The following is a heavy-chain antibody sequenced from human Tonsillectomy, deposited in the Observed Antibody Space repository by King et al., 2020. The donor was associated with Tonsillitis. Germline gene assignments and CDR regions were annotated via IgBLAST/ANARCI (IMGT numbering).Heavy chain of an antibody. J-gene: IGHJ6*02. CDR2: ISTYNGNK. Sequence: QLVQSGAEVKKPGASMKVSCKASGYTFTSYGIIWVRQAPGQGLEWMGWISTYNGNKKYVQKFQGRDTMTTDTSTSTAYMEQRSLRSDDTAMYYCARVGGDYRDYDGMDVWGQGTTVTVSS. V-gene: IGHV1-18*04. CDR1: GYTFTSYG. D-gene: IGHD4-11*01. CDR3: ARVGGDYRDYDGMDV.